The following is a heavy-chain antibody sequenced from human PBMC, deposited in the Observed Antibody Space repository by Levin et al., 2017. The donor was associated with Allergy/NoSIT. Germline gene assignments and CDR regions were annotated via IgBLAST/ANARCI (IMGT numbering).Heavy chain of an antibody. D-gene: IGHD1-14*01. CDR2: ISGYNGNT. J-gene: IGHJ4*02. V-gene: IGHV1-18*01. CDR3: SRDNKFNPSAGFAY. Sequence: GESLKISCKASGYTFPSYGINWVRQAPGQGLEWMGWISGYNGNTNYAQKFQGRVTMTTDPSTTTVFMELRSLRSDDTAVYYCSRDNKFNPSAGFAYWGRGTLVTVSS. CDR1: GYTFPSYG.